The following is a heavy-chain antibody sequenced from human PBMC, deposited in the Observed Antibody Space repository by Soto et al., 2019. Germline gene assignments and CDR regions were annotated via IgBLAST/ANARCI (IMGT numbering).Heavy chain of an antibody. CDR3: AKSIEGRVGATDAFDI. D-gene: IGHD1-26*01. CDR2: ISGSGGST. J-gene: IGHJ3*02. V-gene: IGHV3-23*01. CDR1: GFTFSSYA. Sequence: GGSLRLSCAASGFTFSSYAMSWVRQAPGKGLEWVSAISGSGGSTYYADSVKGRFTISRDNSKNTLYLQMNSLRAGDTAVYYCAKSIEGRVGATDAFDIWGQGTMVTVSS.